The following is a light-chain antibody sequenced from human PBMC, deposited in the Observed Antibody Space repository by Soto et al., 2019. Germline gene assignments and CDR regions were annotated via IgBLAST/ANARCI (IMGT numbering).Light chain of an antibody. V-gene: IGKV1-39*01. CDR2: AAS. CDR3: QQSCDTPWT. Sequence: DIPLTQSPSSLSASVGDRVTITCRASQNIVNYLNWYQLKPGKAPKLLIFAASILQSGVPSRFSASGSGTDFTLTISSLQPEDFATYCCQQSCDTPWTFGQGTRVDVK. J-gene: IGKJ1*01. CDR1: QNIVNY.